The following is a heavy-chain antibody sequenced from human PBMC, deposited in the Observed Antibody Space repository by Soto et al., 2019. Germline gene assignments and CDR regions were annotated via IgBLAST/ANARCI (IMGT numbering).Heavy chain of an antibody. J-gene: IGHJ4*02. Sequence: SETLSLTCTVSGGSIGTYYWSWIRQPPGKGLDWIGYIYYRGNTDYNPSLKSRVTISLDTPKNQFSLKLSSVTAADTAVYYCARHPGYYDILTGYTTCYFDYWGQGILVTVSS. CDR2: IYYRGNT. V-gene: IGHV4-59*08. CDR3: ARHPGYYDILTGYTTCYFDY. CDR1: GGSIGTYY. D-gene: IGHD3-9*01.